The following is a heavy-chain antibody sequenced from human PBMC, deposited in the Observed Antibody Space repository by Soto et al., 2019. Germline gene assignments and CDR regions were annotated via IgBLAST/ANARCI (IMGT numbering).Heavy chain of an antibody. Sequence: QVQLVQSGAEVKKPGSSVKVSCKASGGTFSSYTISWVRQAPGQGLEWMGRIIPSLGIANYAQKFQGRVTITADKSTSTAYMELSSLRSEDTAVYYCARVDSSSSIEDYWGQGTLVTVSS. D-gene: IGHD6-6*01. CDR1: GGTFSSYT. CDR3: ARVDSSSSIEDY. V-gene: IGHV1-69*02. J-gene: IGHJ4*02. CDR2: IIPSLGIA.